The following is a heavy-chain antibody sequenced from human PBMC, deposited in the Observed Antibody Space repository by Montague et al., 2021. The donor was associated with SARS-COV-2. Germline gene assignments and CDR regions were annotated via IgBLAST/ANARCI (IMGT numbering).Heavy chain of an antibody. V-gene: IGHV4-39*01. D-gene: IGHD1-1*01. J-gene: IGHJ2*01. CDR3: ARQDVQRRFDL. CDR2: SRYGGTS. Sequence: SETLSLTCTVSSGSISNDIYYWGWIRQPPGKGLEWIGGSRYGGTSYYXXCVKSRVTISIDTSKNQCSLKMTAVTAADTAVYFCARQDVQRRFDLWGRGTLVTVSS. CDR1: SGSISNDIYY.